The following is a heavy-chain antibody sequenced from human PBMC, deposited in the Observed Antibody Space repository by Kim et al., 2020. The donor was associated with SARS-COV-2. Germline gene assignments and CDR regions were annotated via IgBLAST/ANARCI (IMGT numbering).Heavy chain of an antibody. V-gene: IGHV3-13*01. J-gene: IGHJ3*02. CDR3: ARSEEDDAFDI. Sequence: TYYPGSVKGRFTISRENAKNSLYLQMNSLRAGDTAVYYCARSEEDDAFDIWGQGTMVTVSS. CDR2: T.